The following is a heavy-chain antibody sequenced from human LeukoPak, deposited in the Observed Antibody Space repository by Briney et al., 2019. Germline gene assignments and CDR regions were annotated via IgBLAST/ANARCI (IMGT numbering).Heavy chain of an antibody. CDR3: ARSSYSSSSSV. V-gene: IGHV3-21*04. Sequence: GSLRLSCAASGFTFSSHSMTWVRQAPGKGLEWVSSISSSSNYIYYADSVKGRFTISRDNAKNSLYLQINSLRAEDTAVYYCARSSYSSSSSVWGQGTMVTVSS. CDR1: GFTFSSHS. CDR2: ISSSSNYI. D-gene: IGHD6-6*01. J-gene: IGHJ3*01.